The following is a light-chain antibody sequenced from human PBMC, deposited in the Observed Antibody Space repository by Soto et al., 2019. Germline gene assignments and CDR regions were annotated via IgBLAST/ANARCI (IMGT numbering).Light chain of an antibody. CDR2: GAS. V-gene: IGKV3-20*01. CDR3: QQYGSSGT. Sequence: EIVFTQPPGTLSLSPGERATLSCRASQSASNNYLAWYQQKPGQAPRLLIYGASNRATGIPDRFSGSGSGTDFTLTISRLEPEDFAVYYCQQYGSSGTFGQGTKVDIK. J-gene: IGKJ1*01. CDR1: QSASNNY.